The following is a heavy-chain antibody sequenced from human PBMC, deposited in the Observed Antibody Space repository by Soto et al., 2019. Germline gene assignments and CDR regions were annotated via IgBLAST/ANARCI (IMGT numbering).Heavy chain of an antibody. Sequence: XGCLRLSFAASGFTFSNECLSWVRQAPGKGLEWVGRIKSRDDGGATNYATTVKGRFIISRDDSKNTLYLQLNNLKPEDTAVYYCNTYIVAAATVYDQWGQGTLVTVSS. CDR3: NTYIVAAATVYDQ. V-gene: IGHV3-15*01. J-gene: IGHJ5*02. CDR2: IKSRDDGGAT. D-gene: IGHD6-13*01. CDR1: GFTFSNEC.